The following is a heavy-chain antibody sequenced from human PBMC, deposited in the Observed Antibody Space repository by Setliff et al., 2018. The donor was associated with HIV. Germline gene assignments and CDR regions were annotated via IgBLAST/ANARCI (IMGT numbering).Heavy chain of an antibody. J-gene: IGHJ4*02. V-gene: IGHV3-7*01. D-gene: IGHD6-19*01. CDR2: IKQDGSEE. CDR3: TKDHLSGWASDC. CDR1: GLTFSSYW. Sequence: GGSLRLSCAASGLTFSSYWISWVRQAPGKGLEWVANIKQDGSEEYYVDSVKGRFTISRDNAKNSVYLQMNSLRVEDTAMYYCTKDHLSGWASDCWGQGTLVTVSS.